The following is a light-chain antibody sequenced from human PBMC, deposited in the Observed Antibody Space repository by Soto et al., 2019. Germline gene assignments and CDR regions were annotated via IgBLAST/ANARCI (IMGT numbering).Light chain of an antibody. CDR1: QSISNRY. CDR3: QQYGSSIT. J-gene: IGKJ4*01. V-gene: IGKV3-20*01. Sequence: EIVLTQSPGSLSLSPGERVTLSCRASQSISNRYLAWYQHRPGQAPRLLIYGTSSRASGVPDRFRASGAGTDFILTISRLEPEDFAIYYCQQYGSSITFGGGTKVEIK. CDR2: GTS.